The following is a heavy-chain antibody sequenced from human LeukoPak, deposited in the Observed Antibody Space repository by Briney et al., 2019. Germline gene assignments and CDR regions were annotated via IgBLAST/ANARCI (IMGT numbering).Heavy chain of an antibody. D-gene: IGHD2-2*01. Sequence: ASVKVSCKASGYTFTSYGVSWVRQGTGQGLEWMGWISGYNGNTNYAQKLQGRVTMTTDTSTSTAYMELRSLRSDDTAVYYCARDRYCSSTSCPPGSWFDPWGQGTLVTVSS. CDR3: ARDRYCSSTSCPPGSWFDP. CDR1: GYTFTSYG. J-gene: IGHJ5*02. V-gene: IGHV1-18*04. CDR2: ISGYNGNT.